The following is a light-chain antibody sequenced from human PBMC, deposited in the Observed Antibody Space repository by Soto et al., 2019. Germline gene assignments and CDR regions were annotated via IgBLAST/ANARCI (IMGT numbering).Light chain of an antibody. CDR3: YTYAGGSTYL. CDR1: SRDAGSYSI. CDR2: EDI. V-gene: IGLV2-23*01. J-gene: IGLJ1*01. Sequence: QSALTQPASVSRPPGQSITISSTGTSRDAGSYSILSWYQHHPRKAPKLIIYEDIKGPSGVSNRFSGSKSGNTPSLRITRIQAEDEADYYCYTYAGGSTYLFGTGTKVTVL.